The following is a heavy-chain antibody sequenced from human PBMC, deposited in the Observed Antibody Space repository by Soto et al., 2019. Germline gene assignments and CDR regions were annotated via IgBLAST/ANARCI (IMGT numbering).Heavy chain of an antibody. J-gene: IGHJ4*02. CDR3: AHRVVGGVRRFYFNY. D-gene: IGHD3-10*01. CDR1: GFSLSTSGLS. Sequence: QITLKESGPPLVKPTQTLTLTCTISGFSLSTSGLSVAWIRQSPGKALEWLALIYWDDDKRYRPSLKSRLTITKDTSKNQVVLTMTRVDPVDTATYYCAHRVVGGVRRFYFNYWGQGTLVTVSS. V-gene: IGHV2-5*02. CDR2: IYWDDDK.